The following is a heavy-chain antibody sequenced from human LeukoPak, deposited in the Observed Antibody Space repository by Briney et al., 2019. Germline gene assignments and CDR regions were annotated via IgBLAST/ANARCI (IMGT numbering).Heavy chain of an antibody. Sequence: GGSLRLSCAASGFTFSSYGMHWVRQAPGKGLEWVAVISYDGSNKYYADSVKGRFTISKDNSKNTLYLQMNSLRVEDTAVYYCAKDLLEAFYYDSRGFQGAFDIWGQGTMVTVSS. V-gene: IGHV3-30*18. J-gene: IGHJ3*02. CDR2: ISYDGSNK. CDR3: AKDLLEAFYYDSRGFQGAFDI. D-gene: IGHD3-22*01. CDR1: GFTFSSYG.